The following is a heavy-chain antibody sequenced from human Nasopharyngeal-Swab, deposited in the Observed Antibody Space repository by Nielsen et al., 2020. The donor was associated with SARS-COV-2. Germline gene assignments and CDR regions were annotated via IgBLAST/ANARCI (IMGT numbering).Heavy chain of an antibody. V-gene: IGHV3-30*18. D-gene: IGHD3-3*01. Sequence: GGSLRLSCAASGFTFSNYCMHWVRQAPGKGLEWVAVISYDGSNKYYADSVKGRFTISRDNSKNTLYLQMNSLRAEDTAVYYCAKEGIYDFWSGPQGPFDYWGQGTLVTVSS. CDR2: ISYDGSNK. CDR3: AKEGIYDFWSGPQGPFDY. J-gene: IGHJ4*02. CDR1: GFTFSNYC.